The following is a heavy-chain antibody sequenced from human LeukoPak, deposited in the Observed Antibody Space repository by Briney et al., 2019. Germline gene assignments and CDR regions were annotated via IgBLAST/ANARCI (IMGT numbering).Heavy chain of an antibody. V-gene: IGHV3-48*04. CDR1: GFTFSSYW. D-gene: IGHD4-17*01. CDR2: ISSSSSTI. CDR3: AREDLDYGDPVD. J-gene: IGHJ4*02. Sequence: PGGSLRLSCAASGFTFSSYWVHWVRQAPGKGLEWVSYISSSSSTIYYADSVKGRFTISRDNAKNSLNLQMNSLRAEDTAVYYCAREDLDYGDPVDWGQGTLVTVSS.